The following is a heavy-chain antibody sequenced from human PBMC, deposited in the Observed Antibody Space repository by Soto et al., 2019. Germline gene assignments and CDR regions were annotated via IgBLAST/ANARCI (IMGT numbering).Heavy chain of an antibody. CDR1: GGSMSSSSYY. Sequence: SETLSLTCTVSGGSMSSSSYYWGWIRQPPGKGLEWIANMYFSGFYSGSTSYDPSLKSRVTISVDTSKNQFSLQVSSVTAADTAVYYCARGFDILTFGFCLDYWGQGTLVTVPS. CDR3: ARGFDILTFGFCLDY. CDR2: MYFSGFYSGST. J-gene: IGHJ4*02. D-gene: IGHD3-9*01. V-gene: IGHV4-39*01.